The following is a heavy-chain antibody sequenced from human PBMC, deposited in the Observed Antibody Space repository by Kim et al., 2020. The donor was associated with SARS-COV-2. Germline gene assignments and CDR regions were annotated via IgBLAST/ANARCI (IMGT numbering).Heavy chain of an antibody. CDR1: GYSFTSYW. D-gene: IGHD6-6*01. CDR2: IYPGDSDT. CDR3: ARPPMRARDAFDI. Sequence: GESLKISCKGSGYSFTSYWIGWVRQMPGKGLEWMGIIYPGDSDTRYSPSFQGQVTISADKSISTAYLQWSSLKASDTAMYYCARPPMRARDAFDIWGQGTMVTVSS. V-gene: IGHV5-51*01. J-gene: IGHJ3*02.